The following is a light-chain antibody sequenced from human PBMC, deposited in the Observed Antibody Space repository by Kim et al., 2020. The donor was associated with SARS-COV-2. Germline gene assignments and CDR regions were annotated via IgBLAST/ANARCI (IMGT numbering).Light chain of an antibody. J-gene: IGLJ2*01. CDR1: SDHFHGYKY. Sequence: GQSITISCTATSDHFHGYKYVFWYQHHPGKAPKVMIYEVNQRPSGISNRFSGSKSDNTASLTISGLQAEDEADYYCSSYTTSSTLVFGGGTKVTVL. CDR3: SSYTTSSTLV. V-gene: IGLV2-14*01. CDR2: EVN.